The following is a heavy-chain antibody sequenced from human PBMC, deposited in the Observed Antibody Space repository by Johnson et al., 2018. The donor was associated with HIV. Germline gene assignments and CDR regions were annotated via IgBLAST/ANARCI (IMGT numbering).Heavy chain of an antibody. D-gene: IGHD6-13*01. CDR3: AKSIAAAGTNAFDI. V-gene: IGHV3-30-3*02. Sequence: QVQLVESGGGVVQPGRSLRLSCAASGFTFSSYAMHWVRQAPGKGLEWVAVISYDGSNIYYADSVKGRFTISRDNSKNTLYLQMNSLRAEDTAVYYCAKSIAAAGTNAFDIWGQGTMVTVSS. CDR1: GFTFSSYA. CDR2: ISYDGSNI. J-gene: IGHJ3*02.